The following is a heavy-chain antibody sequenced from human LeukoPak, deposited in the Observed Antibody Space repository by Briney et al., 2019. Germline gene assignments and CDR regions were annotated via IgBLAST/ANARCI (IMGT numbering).Heavy chain of an antibody. CDR3: ARDFSMVGGRGAFDI. V-gene: IGHV4-59*01. CDR2: IYYSGIT. Sequence: SETLSLTCTVSGGSISSYYWSWIRQPPGKGLEWIGYIYYSGITNYNPSLKSRVTISVDTSKNQFSLKLSSVTAADTAVYYCARDFSMVGGRGAFDIWGQGTLVTVCS. CDR1: GGSISSYY. D-gene: IGHD1-26*01. J-gene: IGHJ3*02.